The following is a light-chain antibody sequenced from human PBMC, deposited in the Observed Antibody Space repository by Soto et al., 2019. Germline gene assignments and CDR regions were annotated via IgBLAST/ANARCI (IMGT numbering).Light chain of an antibody. V-gene: IGKV3-20*01. CDR1: QSVSSSY. CDR3: QQYGSSALT. Sequence: EIVLTQSPGTLSLSPGERASLSVMASQSVSSSYLAWYQQKPGQAPRLLIYGASSRATGIPDRFSGSGSGTDFTLTISRLEPEDFAVYYCQQYGSSALTFGGGTKVDI. CDR2: GAS. J-gene: IGKJ4*01.